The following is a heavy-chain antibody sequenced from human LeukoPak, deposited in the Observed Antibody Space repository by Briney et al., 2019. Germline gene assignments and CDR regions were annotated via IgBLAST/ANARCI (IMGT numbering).Heavy chain of an antibody. CDR2: INSDGGST. V-gene: IGHV3-74*01. D-gene: IGHD6-19*01. CDR3: ARVTVSGWYTALDY. CDR1: GFTFNNYW. Sequence: GGSLRLSCAASGFTFNNYWMHWVRQVPGEGLVWVSHINSDGGSTSYADSVKGRFTVSRDNAKNTLYLLMSNLRAEDTAVYYCARVTVSGWYTALDYWGQGTLVSVSS. J-gene: IGHJ4*02.